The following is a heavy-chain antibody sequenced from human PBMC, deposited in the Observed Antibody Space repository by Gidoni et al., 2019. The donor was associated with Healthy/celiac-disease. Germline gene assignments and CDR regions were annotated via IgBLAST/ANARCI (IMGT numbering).Heavy chain of an antibody. D-gene: IGHD5-18*01. V-gene: IGHV4-39*01. J-gene: IGHJ5*02. CDR2: IYYSGST. Sequence: QLQLQESGPGLVKPSETLSLTCTVSGGSISSSSYYWGWIRQPPGKGLEWIGSIYYSGSTYYNPSLKSRVTISVDTSKNQFSLKLSSVTAADTAVYYCARGVDTASFDPWGQGTLVTVSS. CDR1: GGSISSSSYY. CDR3: ARGVDTASFDP.